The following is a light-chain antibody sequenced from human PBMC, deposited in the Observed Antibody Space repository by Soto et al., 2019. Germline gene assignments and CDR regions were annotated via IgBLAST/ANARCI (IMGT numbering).Light chain of an antibody. Sequence: IQMTQSPSTLSSSVGDRVTITCRASQSISSWLAWYQQKPGKAPKLLIYAASNLQSGVPSRFSGSGSGTDFTLTITSLRPEDFATYWCQQSYNTPVTFGQGTRLENK. J-gene: IGKJ5*01. CDR1: QSISSW. CDR2: AAS. CDR3: QQSYNTPVT. V-gene: IGKV1-39*01.